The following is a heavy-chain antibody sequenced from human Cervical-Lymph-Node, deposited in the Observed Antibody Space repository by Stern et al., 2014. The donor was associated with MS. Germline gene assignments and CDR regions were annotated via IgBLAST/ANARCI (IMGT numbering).Heavy chain of an antibody. CDR2: INGGPGTT. J-gene: IGHJ4*02. CDR3: ARQPDYSDFLDF. V-gene: IGHV1-3*01. Sequence: QVQLVQSGAEVKKPGASMTISCKTSGYNFLDHAIHWVRQAPGQRLEWMGLINGGPGTTKYSQKFQGRVSFTRDKAASAAYMDLSSLSPDDTAVYYCARQPDYSDFLDFWGQGTLVTVSS. CDR1: GYNFLDHA. D-gene: IGHD4-11*01.